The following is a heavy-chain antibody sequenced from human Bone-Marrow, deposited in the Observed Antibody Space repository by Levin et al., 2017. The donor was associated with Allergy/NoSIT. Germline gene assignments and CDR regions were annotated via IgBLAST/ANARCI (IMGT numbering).Heavy chain of an antibody. CDR2: MNPNSGNT. CDR3: VVSEVLDGDYGY. D-gene: IGHD4-17*01. J-gene: IGHJ4*02. Sequence: PKASVKVSCKASGYTFTSYDINWVRQATGQGLEWMGWMNPNSGNTGYAQKFQGRVTMTRNTSISTAYMELSSLRSEDTAVYYCVVSEVLDGDYGYWGQGTLVTVSS. CDR1: GYTFTSYD. V-gene: IGHV1-8*01.